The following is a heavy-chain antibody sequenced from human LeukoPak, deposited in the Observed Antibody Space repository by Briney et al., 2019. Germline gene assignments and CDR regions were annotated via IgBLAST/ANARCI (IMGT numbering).Heavy chain of an antibody. Sequence: GGSLRLSCAASGFTFSIYAMNWVRQAPGKGLEWVSGISGSGGSTYYADSVKGRFTISRDNSKNTLYLQMNSLRAEDTAVYYCAKGSTPEYYFDYWGQGTLVTVSS. CDR1: GFTFSIYA. CDR2: ISGSGGST. CDR3: AKGSTPEYYFDY. V-gene: IGHV3-23*01. J-gene: IGHJ4*02.